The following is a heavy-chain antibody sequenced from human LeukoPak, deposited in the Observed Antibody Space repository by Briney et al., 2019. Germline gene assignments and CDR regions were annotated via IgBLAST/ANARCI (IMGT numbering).Heavy chain of an antibody. CDR2: IYYSGST. CDR1: GGSISSGGYS. Sequence: SQTLSLTCAVSGGSISSGGYSWSWIRQPPGKGLEWIGYIYYSGSTYYNPSLKSRVTISVDTSKNQFSLKLSSVTAADTAVYYCARGPGYYDFWSGYSRPNNWFDPWGQGTLVTVSS. J-gene: IGHJ5*02. V-gene: IGHV4-30-2*05. CDR3: ARGPGYYDFWSGYSRPNNWFDP. D-gene: IGHD3-3*01.